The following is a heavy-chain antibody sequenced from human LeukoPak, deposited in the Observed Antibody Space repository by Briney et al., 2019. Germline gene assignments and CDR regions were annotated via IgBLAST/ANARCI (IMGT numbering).Heavy chain of an antibody. J-gene: IGHJ3*02. CDR2: IYYSGST. Sequence: PSETLSLTCTVSGGSISSGDYYWSWIRQPPGKGLEWIGYIYYSGSTYYNPSLKSRVTISVDTSKNQFSLKPSSVTAADTAVYYCARERSHNDFWSGYSTGAFDIWGQGTMVTVSS. CDR1: GGSISSGDYY. D-gene: IGHD3-3*01. V-gene: IGHV4-30-4*08. CDR3: ARERSHNDFWSGYSTGAFDI.